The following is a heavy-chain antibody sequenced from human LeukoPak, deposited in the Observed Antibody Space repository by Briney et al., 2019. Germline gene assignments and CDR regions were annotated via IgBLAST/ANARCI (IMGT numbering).Heavy chain of an antibody. Sequence: ASVKVSCKAFGYTFTSNYMHWVRQAPGQGPEWMGVISPSGGSTTYAQKFQGRVTLTRDMSTSTDYLELSSLRSEDTAVYYCARGAVAPPAYYMDVWGKGTTVTVSS. CDR3: ARGAVAPPAYYMDV. V-gene: IGHV1-46*01. CDR1: GYTFTSNY. J-gene: IGHJ6*03. D-gene: IGHD6-19*01. CDR2: ISPSGGST.